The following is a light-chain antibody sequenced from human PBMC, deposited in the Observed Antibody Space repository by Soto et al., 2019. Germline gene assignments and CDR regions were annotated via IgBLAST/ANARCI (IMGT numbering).Light chain of an antibody. CDR2: DTS. CDR3: QHYVNWPLT. Sequence: EIVLTQSPGTLSLSPGERATLSCRASRGIGSTLAWYQQKPGQTPRLLIYDTSTRATGVPARFIGSASGTECSVTTAILQSEDYAVYYCQHYVNWPLTFGGGTRVENK. J-gene: IGKJ4*01. CDR1: RGIGST. V-gene: IGKV3-15*01.